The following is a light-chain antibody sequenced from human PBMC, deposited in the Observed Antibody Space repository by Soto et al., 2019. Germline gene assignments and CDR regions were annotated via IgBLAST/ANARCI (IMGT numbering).Light chain of an antibody. Sequence: DIQMTQSPSTLSASVGDKVTVTCRASQSVRDWVAWYQQQAGRAPRLLIYKASSLQSGVPSRFSGSESGTDFTLTISSLQPEDSATYYCQQASSFPLTFGGGTKVDIK. CDR2: KAS. J-gene: IGKJ4*01. CDR3: QQASSFPLT. V-gene: IGKV1-5*03. CDR1: QSVRDW.